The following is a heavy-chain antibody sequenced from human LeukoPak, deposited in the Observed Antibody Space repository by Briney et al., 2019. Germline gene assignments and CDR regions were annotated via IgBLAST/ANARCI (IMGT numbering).Heavy chain of an antibody. Sequence: GASVKVSCKASGYTFTGYYMHWVRQAPGQGLEWMGWINPNSGGTNYAQKFQGRVTMTRDTSISTAYMELSGLRSDDTAVYYCARTVTTQDPGDYWGQGTLVTVSS. J-gene: IGHJ4*02. CDR3: ARTVTTQDPGDY. CDR2: INPNSGGT. D-gene: IGHD4-17*01. V-gene: IGHV1-2*02. CDR1: GYTFTGYY.